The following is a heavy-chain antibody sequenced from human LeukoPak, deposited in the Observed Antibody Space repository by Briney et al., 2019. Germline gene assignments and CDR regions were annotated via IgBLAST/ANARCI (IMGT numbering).Heavy chain of an antibody. CDR1: GGTFSSYA. Sequence: SVKVSCKASGGTFSSYAISWVRQAPGLGLEWMGGIIPIFGTANYAQKFQGRVTITTDESTSTAYMELSSLRSEDTAVYYCARAIAAAGTSVFWFDPWGQGTLVTVSS. CDR2: IIPIFGTA. CDR3: ARAIAAAGTSVFWFDP. J-gene: IGHJ5*02. V-gene: IGHV1-69*05. D-gene: IGHD6-13*01.